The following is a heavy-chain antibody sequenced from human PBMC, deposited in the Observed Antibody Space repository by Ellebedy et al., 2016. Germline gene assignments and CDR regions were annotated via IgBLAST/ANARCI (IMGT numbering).Heavy chain of an antibody. D-gene: IGHD1-26*01. CDR3: ATYSGSHFYYFDL. CDR2: FDPDDAET. V-gene: IGHV1-24*01. Sequence: ASVKVSCKVSGHTLTDLSIHWVRRAPGKGLEWMGGFDPDDAETVYAQKFQGRVTMTEDTATDTAYLELSGLKYEDAAVYYCATYSGSHFYYFDLWGRGTLVTLSS. J-gene: IGHJ2*01. CDR1: GHTLTDLS.